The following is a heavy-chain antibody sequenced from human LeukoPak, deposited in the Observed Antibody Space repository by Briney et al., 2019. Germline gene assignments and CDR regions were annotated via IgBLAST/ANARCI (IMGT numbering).Heavy chain of an antibody. CDR3: ARGPSVTSIGGP. D-gene: IGHD4-17*01. CDR1: GGSISSYY. J-gene: IGHJ5*02. V-gene: IGHV4-59*01. CDR2: TYYGGST. Sequence: SETLSLTCTVSGGSISSYYWNWIRQPPEKGLEWIGYTYYGGSTKFNPSLKSRVAISVDTSKKQFSLNLTSVTAADTAVYYCARGPSVTSIGGPWGQGTLVTVSA.